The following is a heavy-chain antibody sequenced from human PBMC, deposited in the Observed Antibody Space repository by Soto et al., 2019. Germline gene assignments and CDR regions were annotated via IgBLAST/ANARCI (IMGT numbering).Heavy chain of an antibody. CDR3: ARDQAQNHIAAAGYFDN. V-gene: IGHV1-46*01. CDR1: GYTFTGYG. J-gene: IGHJ4*02. CDR2: INPSGGST. D-gene: IGHD6-13*01. Sequence: GASVKVSCKASGYTFTGYGISWVRQAPGQGLEWMGIINPSGGSTSYAQKFQGRVTMTSDTSTSTVHMELSSLRSEDTAVYYCARDQAQNHIAAAGYFDNWGQGALVTVSS.